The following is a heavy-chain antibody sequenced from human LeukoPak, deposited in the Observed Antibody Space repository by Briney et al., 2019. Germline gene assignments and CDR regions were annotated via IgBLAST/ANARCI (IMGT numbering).Heavy chain of an antibody. CDR1: GGSISSGGYS. Sequence: SQTLSLTCAVSGGSISSGGYSWSWIRQPPGKGLEWIGYIYDSGSKYYNPSLKSRVTISVDKSKNQFSLNLSSVTAADTAVYYCARGVPAAVTNYFDYWGQGTLVTVSS. CDR3: ARGVPAAVTNYFDY. D-gene: IGHD2-2*01. V-gene: IGHV4-30-2*01. J-gene: IGHJ4*02. CDR2: IYDSGSK.